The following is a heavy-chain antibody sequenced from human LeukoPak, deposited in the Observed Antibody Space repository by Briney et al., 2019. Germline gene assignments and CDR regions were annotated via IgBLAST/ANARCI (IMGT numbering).Heavy chain of an antibody. D-gene: IGHD3-22*01. Sequence: SETLSITCTVSGGSIIGSYWTWIRQSPGEGLECIGYIYNTVDVKYNPSLKSRVTISIDMSRNQFSLRLNSVTAADTAVYFCARSRYYDSSGYNPTYYFDFWGQGALVTVSS. CDR1: GGSIIGSY. CDR2: IYNTVDV. CDR3: ARSRYYDSSGYNPTYYFDF. V-gene: IGHV4-59*01. J-gene: IGHJ4*02.